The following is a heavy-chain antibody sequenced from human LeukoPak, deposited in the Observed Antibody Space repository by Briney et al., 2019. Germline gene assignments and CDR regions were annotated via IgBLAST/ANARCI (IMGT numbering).Heavy chain of an antibody. CDR2: MSYSGSS. Sequence: SETLSLTCTVSGGSISSSSFYWGWIRQPPGKGREWIGSMSYSGSSYHNPSLKSRVTISVDTSKNQFSLKLSSVTAADTAVYYCARDFAQILGAFDIWGQGTMVTVSS. CDR1: GGSISSSSFY. CDR3: ARDFAQILGAFDI. D-gene: IGHD3-3*01. J-gene: IGHJ3*02. V-gene: IGHV4-39*07.